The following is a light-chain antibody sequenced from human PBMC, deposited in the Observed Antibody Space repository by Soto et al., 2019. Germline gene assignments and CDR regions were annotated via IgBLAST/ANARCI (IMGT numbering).Light chain of an antibody. CDR2: EGS. Sequence: QSALTQPASVSGSPGQSITISCTGPSSDVGSYTLVSWYQQHPGKAPKLMIYEGSKRPSGVSNRFSGSKSGNTASLTISGLQAEDEADYYCCSYAGSSTHVVFGGGTKLTVL. J-gene: IGLJ2*01. CDR3: CSYAGSSTHVV. V-gene: IGLV2-23*01. CDR1: SSDVGSYTL.